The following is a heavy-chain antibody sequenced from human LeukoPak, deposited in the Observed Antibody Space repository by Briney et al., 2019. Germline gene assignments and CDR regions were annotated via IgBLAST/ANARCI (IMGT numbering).Heavy chain of an antibody. CDR1: GFTFSDHY. J-gene: IGHJ4*02. CDR2: ISSSGSIM. CDR3: ARKGGNPFDY. Sequence: GGSLRLSCAASGFTFSDHYMTWIRQAPGKGLEWVSYISSSGSIMYYADSVKGRFTISRDNAKNSLYLQMNSLRAEDTAVYYCARKGGNPFDYWGQGTLVTVSS. V-gene: IGHV3-11*01. D-gene: IGHD1-26*01.